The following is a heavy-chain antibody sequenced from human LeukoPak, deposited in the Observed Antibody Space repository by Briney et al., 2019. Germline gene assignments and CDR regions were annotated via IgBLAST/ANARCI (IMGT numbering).Heavy chain of an antibody. CDR1: GGSISSYH. J-gene: IGHJ5*02. CDR2: IHYSGST. V-gene: IGHV4-59*08. CDR3: ARLRVAAAEVWLAP. Sequence: SETLSLTGSVSGGSISSYHWNWIPQPPGKGLEWFGYIHYSGSTNYNPSLKSRLTLSIHTCRNHFSLHLSAVTAADTAVYYCARLRVAAAEVWLAPWGQGTQVSDPS. D-gene: IGHD6-13*01.